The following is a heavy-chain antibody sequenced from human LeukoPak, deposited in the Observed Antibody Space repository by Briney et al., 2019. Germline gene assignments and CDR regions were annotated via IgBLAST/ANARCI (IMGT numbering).Heavy chain of an antibody. J-gene: IGHJ4*02. CDR2: IYTSGST. D-gene: IGHD1-26*01. V-gene: IGHV4-4*07. CDR3: ARESLVGATPYFDY. Sequence: PSETLSLTCTVSGGSISSYYWSWIRQPAGKGLEWIGRIYTSGSTNYNPSLKSRVTMSVDTSKNQFSLKLSSVTAADTAVYYCARESLVGATPYFDYWGQGTLVTVSS. CDR1: GGSISSYY.